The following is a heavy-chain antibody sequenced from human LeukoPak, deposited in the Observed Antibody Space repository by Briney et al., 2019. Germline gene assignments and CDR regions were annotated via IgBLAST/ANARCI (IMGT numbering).Heavy chain of an antibody. V-gene: IGHV4-39*01. CDR2: IYYSGST. CDR1: GGSISSSSYY. CDR3: ASRPVLRFLEWSPMV. Sequence: SETLSLTCTVSGGSISSSSYYWGWIRQPPGKGLEWIGSIYYSGSTYYNPSLKSRVPISVDTSKNQFSLKLSSVTAADTAVYYCASRPVLRFLEWSPMVWGQGTMVTVSS. J-gene: IGHJ3*01. D-gene: IGHD3-3*01.